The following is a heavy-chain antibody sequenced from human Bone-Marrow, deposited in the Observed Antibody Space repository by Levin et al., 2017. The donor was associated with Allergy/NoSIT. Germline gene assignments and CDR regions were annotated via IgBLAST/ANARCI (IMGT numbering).Heavy chain of an antibody. CDR3: AKIGGDDASDI. Sequence: AGGSLRLSCAASGFSFDDSSMHWVRQPPGKGLEWVSFIRWNSDVTYYADSVKGRFTISRDNSKDSLYLQMNSLRSEDTALYYCAKIGGDDASDIWGQGTMVTVSS. J-gene: IGHJ3*02. D-gene: IGHD3-16*01. V-gene: IGHV3-43*01. CDR1: GFSFDDSS. CDR2: IRWNSDVT.